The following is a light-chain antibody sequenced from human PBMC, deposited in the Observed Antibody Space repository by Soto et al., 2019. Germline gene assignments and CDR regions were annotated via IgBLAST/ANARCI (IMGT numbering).Light chain of an antibody. CDR2: KAS. CDR3: LQDYNYPRT. CDR1: QSITGW. V-gene: IGKV1-5*03. Sequence: IRMKKSPSAVSASVGDRVTITCRASQSITGWLAWFQQPPGKAPKLLISKASSLQSGVPSRFSGSGSGTDFTLTISSLQPEEVATYSCLQDYNYPRTFGQGTK. J-gene: IGKJ1*01.